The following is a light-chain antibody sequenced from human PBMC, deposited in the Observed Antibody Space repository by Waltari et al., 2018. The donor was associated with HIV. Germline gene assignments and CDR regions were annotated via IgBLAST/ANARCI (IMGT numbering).Light chain of an antibody. CDR3: QQHSSEPLT. V-gene: IGKV1-5*01. CDR1: QSISNW. CDR2: NAS. Sequence: IQMTQSLSTVSASVGANIIITCRASQSISNWLAWFQQKPGKAPKLLIYNASKLESGVPERISGSGSGTDFTLTINSLQPEDFATYFCQQHSSEPLTFGRGTRVEVK. J-gene: IGKJ4*01.